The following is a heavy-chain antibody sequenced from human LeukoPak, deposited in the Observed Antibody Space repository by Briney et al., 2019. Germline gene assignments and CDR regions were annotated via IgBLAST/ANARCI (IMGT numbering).Heavy chain of an antibody. D-gene: IGHD3-10*01. CDR2: MNPNSGNT. J-gene: IGHJ4*02. V-gene: IGHV1-8*01. Sequence: ASVKVSCKASGYTFTSYDINWVRQATGQGLEWMGWMNPNSGNTGYAQKFQGRVTMTRNTSISTAYMELSSLRSDDTAVYYCARALTVRGVIPPGYWGQGTLVTVSS. CDR1: GYTFTSYD. CDR3: ARALTVRGVIPPGY.